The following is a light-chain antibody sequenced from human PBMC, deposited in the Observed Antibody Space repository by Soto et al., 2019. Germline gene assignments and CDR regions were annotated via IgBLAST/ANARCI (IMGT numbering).Light chain of an antibody. CDR2: LGS. CDR1: QSLLHNNGQNC. J-gene: IGKJ4*01. V-gene: IGKV2-28*01. Sequence: DIVMTQSPLSLPVTPGEPASISCRSSQSLLHNNGQNCLDWYLQKPGQSPQLLIHLGSVRASGVPDRFSVSGSGTDFTLKISRVEAEDVGIYYCMQALQGPPTFGGGTKVELK. CDR3: MQALQGPPT.